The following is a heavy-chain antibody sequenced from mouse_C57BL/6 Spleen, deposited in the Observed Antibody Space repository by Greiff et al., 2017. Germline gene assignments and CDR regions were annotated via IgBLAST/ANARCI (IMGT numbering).Heavy chain of an antibody. CDR2: IDPSDSYT. Sequence: QVQLQQPGAELVMPGASVKLSCKASGYTFTSYWMHWVKQRPGQGLEWIGEIDPSDSYTNYNQKFKGKSTLTVDKSSSTAYRQLSSLTSEDSAVYYCAARLREDAMDYWGQGTSVTVSS. CDR1: GYTFTSYW. D-gene: IGHD1-1*01. CDR3: AARLREDAMDY. V-gene: IGHV1-69*01. J-gene: IGHJ4*01.